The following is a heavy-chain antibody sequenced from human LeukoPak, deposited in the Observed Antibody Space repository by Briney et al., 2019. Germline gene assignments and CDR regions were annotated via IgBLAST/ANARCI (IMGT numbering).Heavy chain of an antibody. Sequence: SGTLSLTCTVSGGSISSYYWSWIRQPPGKGLEWIGYIYYSGSTNYNPSLRSRVTISVDTSKNQFSLKLSSVTAADTAVYYCARGELTLEDWGQGTLVTVSS. D-gene: IGHD3-3*01. J-gene: IGHJ4*02. CDR3: ARGELTLED. CDR1: GGSISSYY. V-gene: IGHV4-59*01. CDR2: IYYSGST.